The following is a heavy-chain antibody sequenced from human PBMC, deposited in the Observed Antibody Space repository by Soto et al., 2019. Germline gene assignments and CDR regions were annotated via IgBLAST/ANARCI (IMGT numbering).Heavy chain of an antibody. CDR3: AAISTYYYYYGMDV. CDR2: ISAYNGNT. J-gene: IGHJ6*02. Sequence: ASVKVSCKASGYTFTSYGISWVRQAPGQGLEWMGWISAYNGNTNYAQKLQGRVTMTTDTSTSTAYMELRSLRSDDTAVYYCAAISTYYYYYGMDVWGQGTTVTVSS. CDR1: GYTFTSYG. V-gene: IGHV1-18*01.